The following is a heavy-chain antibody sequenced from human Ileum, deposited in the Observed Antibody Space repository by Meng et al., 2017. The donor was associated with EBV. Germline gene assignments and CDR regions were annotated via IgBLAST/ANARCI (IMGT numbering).Heavy chain of an antibody. J-gene: IGHJ4*02. CDR2: IYWDDDK. D-gene: IGHD6-13*01. V-gene: IGHV2-5*02. CDR3: AHRSSSSNFDY. CDR1: GFSLSTSGVG. Sequence: QITFKESGPILVKPTQNLTLICTFSGFSLSTSGVGVGWIRQTTGKALEWLALIYWDDDKRYSPSLKSRLTITKDTSKNQVVLKMTNMDPVDTATYYCAHRSSSSNFDYWGQGTLVTVSS.